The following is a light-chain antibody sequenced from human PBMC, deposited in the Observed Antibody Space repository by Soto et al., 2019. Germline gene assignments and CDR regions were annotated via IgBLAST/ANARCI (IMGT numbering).Light chain of an antibody. J-gene: IGLJ1*01. V-gene: IGLV2-14*01. CDR1: TSDIGAYDY. CDR2: EVT. CDR3: SSYAGSSNV. Sequence: QSALAQPASVSGSPGQSITIPCTGTTSDIGAYDYVSWYQQHPGKVPKLIIFEVTKRPSGFSSRFSGSKSGNTASLTISGLQAEDEADYYCSSYAGSSNVFGTGTKVTVL.